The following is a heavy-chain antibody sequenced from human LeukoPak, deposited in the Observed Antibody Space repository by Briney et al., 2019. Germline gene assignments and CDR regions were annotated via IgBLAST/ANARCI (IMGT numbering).Heavy chain of an antibody. D-gene: IGHD3-22*01. J-gene: IGHJ4*02. V-gene: IGHV3-23*01. CDR3: AKDIDSSGYFSLPIDY. Sequence: PGGSLRLSCAASGFTFSSYGMSWVRQAPGKGLEWVSAISGSGGSTYYADSVKGRFTISRGNSKNMLYLQMNSLRAEDTAVYYCAKDIDSSGYFSLPIDYWGQGTLVTVSS. CDR2: ISGSGGST. CDR1: GFTFSSYG.